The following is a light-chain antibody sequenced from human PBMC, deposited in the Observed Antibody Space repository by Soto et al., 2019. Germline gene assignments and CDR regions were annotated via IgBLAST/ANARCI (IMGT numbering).Light chain of an antibody. J-gene: IGKJ4*01. CDR2: AAS. CDR1: QAISNY. Sequence: DVQMTQSPSSLSASVGDRVTITCRASQAISNYLTWYQQKPGKVPQLLIYAASILHSGVPSRFSGSGSGTEFTLTISSLQPEDVAAYYCQKYNSAPLTFGGGTKVEIK. CDR3: QKYNSAPLT. V-gene: IGKV1-27*01.